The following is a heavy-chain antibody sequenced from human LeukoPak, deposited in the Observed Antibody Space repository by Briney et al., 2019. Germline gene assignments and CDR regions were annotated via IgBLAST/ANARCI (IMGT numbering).Heavy chain of an antibody. Sequence: ASVKVSCKASGYTFTSYDINWVRQATGQGLEWVGWMNPNSGNTGYAQKFQGRVTMTRNTSISTAYMELSSLRSEDTAVYYCARGPRRIVRFDPWGQGTLVTVSS. CDR3: ARGPRRIVRFDP. CDR2: MNPNSGNT. CDR1: GYTFTSYD. J-gene: IGHJ5*02. D-gene: IGHD3-16*02. V-gene: IGHV1-8*01.